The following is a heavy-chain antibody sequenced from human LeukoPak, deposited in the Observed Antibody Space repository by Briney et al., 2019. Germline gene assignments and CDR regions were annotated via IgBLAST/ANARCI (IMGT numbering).Heavy chain of an antibody. J-gene: IGHJ4*02. D-gene: IGHD3-16*01. CDR2: IYTGGTT. V-gene: IGHV3-66*01. CDR3: ARDVAAPGGVYFDY. CDR1: GFTVSSNS. Sequence: GGSLRLSCAASGFTVSSNSMSWVRQAPGKGLVWVSIIYTGGTTYYADSVKGRFTISRDNSKNTLYLQMNSLRAEDTAVYYCARDVAAPGGVYFDYWGQGTLVTVSS.